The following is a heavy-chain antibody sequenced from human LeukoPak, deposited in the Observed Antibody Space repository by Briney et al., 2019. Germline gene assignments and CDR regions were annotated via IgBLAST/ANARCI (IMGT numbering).Heavy chain of an antibody. CDR2: ISAYNGNT. Sequence: ASVKVSCKASGYTFTGYYMHWVRQAPGQGLEWMGWISAYNGNTNYAQKLQGRVTMTTDTSTSTAYMELRSLRSDDTAVYYCARTNVYYGDYLGYWGQGTLVTVSS. V-gene: IGHV1-18*04. D-gene: IGHD3-3*01. CDR1: GYTFTGYY. CDR3: ARTNVYYGDYLGY. J-gene: IGHJ4*02.